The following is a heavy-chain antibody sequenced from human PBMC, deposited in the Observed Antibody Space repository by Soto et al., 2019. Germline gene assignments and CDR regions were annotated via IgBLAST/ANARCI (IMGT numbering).Heavy chain of an antibody. J-gene: IGHJ4*02. CDR2: ISAYNGNT. Sequence: ASVKVSCKASGYTFTSYGISWVRQAPGQGLEWMGWISAYNGNTNYAQKLQGRVTMTTDTSTSTAYMELRSLRSDDTAVYYCAGDGSGCSSTSCYPDYWGQGTLVTVSS. V-gene: IGHV1-18*01. D-gene: IGHD2-2*01. CDR1: GYTFTSYG. CDR3: AGDGSGCSSTSCYPDY.